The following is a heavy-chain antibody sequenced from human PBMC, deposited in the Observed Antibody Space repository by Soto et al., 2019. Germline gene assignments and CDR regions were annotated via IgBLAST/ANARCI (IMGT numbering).Heavy chain of an antibody. Sequence: EVELLESGGGLVQPGGSLRLSCAASGLTFYSYVMSWVRQAPGKGLEWVSAISSSGDSSYYADPVKGRFTISRGSSKNLLFLQMNSLRAEDTAMYYWARDFCSNTSCYAGRPFDHWGQGTRVTFSS. CDR2: ISSSGDSS. J-gene: IGHJ4*02. CDR1: GLTFYSYV. CDR3: ARDFCSNTSCYAGRPFDH. V-gene: IGHV3-23*01. D-gene: IGHD2-2*01.